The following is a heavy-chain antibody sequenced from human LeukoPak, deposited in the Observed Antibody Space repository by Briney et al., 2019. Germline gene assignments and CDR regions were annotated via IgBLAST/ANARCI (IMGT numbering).Heavy chain of an antibody. CDR3: ATGFRDGDYVRQFDY. Sequence: ASVKVSCKVSGYTLTELSMHWVRQAPGKGLEWMGGFDPEDGETIYAQKFQGRVTMTEDTSTDTAYMELNSLRSEDTAVYYCATGFRDGDYVRQFDYWGQGTLVTVSS. V-gene: IGHV1-24*01. J-gene: IGHJ4*02. CDR1: GYTLTELS. D-gene: IGHD4-17*01. CDR2: FDPEDGET.